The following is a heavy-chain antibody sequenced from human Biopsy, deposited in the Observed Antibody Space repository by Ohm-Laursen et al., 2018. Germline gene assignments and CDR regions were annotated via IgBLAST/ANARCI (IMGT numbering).Heavy chain of an antibody. Sequence: TLPLTCSVSGGSIISYYWTWIRQPPGKGLEWIGHVYNGGITNYNPSLKSRVTISKDTSKNQFSLQVNSVTAADTAVYYCARTPRDSFWSGSYKRGLWFDPWGQGTLVIVSS. CDR3: ARTPRDSFWSGSYKRGLWFDP. V-gene: IGHV4-59*01. J-gene: IGHJ5*02. CDR1: GGSIISYY. CDR2: VYNGGIT. D-gene: IGHD3-3*01.